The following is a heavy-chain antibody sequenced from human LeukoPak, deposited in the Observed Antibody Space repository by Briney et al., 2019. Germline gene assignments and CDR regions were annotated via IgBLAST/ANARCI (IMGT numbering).Heavy chain of an antibody. J-gene: IGHJ4*02. D-gene: IGHD5-18*01. CDR2: INHSGST. Sequence: SETLSLTCAVYGGSFSGYYWSWIRQPPGKGLEWIGEINHSGSTNYSPSLKSRVTISVDTSKNQFSLKLSSVTAADTAVYYCARDMGYSYGSFDYWGQGTLVTVSS. V-gene: IGHV4-34*01. CDR1: GGSFSGYY. CDR3: ARDMGYSYGSFDY.